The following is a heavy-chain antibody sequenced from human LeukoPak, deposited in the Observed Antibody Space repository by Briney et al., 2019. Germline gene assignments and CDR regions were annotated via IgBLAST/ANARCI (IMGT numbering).Heavy chain of an antibody. CDR2: IYYSGST. D-gene: IGHD2-2*01. CDR3: ARVRRAGCSSTSCYPKLNYYYYYGMDV. V-gene: IGHV4-59*12. J-gene: IGHJ6*02. Sequence: SETLSLTCTVSGGSISSYYWSWIRQPPGKGLEWIGYIYYSGSTNYNPSLKSRVTISVDTSKNQFSLKLSSVTAADTAVYYCARVRRAGCSSTSCYPKLNYYYYYGMDVWGQGTTVTVSS. CDR1: GGSISSYY.